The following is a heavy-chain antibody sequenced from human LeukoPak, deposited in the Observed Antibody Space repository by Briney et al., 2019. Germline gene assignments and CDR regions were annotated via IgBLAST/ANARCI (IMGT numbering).Heavy chain of an antibody. D-gene: IGHD3-3*01. CDR2: VYASGST. J-gene: IGHJ4*02. CDR1: GASISSSRYY. CDR3: ARDPDYDFWSDSPH. V-gene: IGHV4-61*02. Sequence: SETLSLTCTVSGASISSSRYYWSWIRQPAGKGLEWIGRVYASGSTNYNPSLKSRVTISIDTSKNQFSLKLTSVIAADTAVYFCARDPDYDFWSDSPHWGQGTLVTVSS.